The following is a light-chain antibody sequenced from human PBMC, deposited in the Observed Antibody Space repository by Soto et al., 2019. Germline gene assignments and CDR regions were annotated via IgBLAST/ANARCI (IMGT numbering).Light chain of an antibody. CDR3: QQNYYIPYT. J-gene: IGKJ2*01. Sequence: DIQMTPSPSSLSVSVGDRVTMSCRTSQDIAFYLNWYQQKPGKAPQLLIYGASNLQHGAPSRFSGSGSATDFTLTITSLQPEDFATYFCQQNYYIPYTFGQGTKLEI. CDR1: QDIAFY. V-gene: IGKV1-39*01. CDR2: GAS.